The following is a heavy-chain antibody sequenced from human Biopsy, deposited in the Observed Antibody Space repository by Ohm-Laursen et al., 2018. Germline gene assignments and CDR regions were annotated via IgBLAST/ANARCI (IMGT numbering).Heavy chain of an antibody. D-gene: IGHD6-19*01. CDR3: ARGQDSSYLAYGMDV. Sequence: SDILSLTCTVSGDSLSGDNYYWDWIRQPPGKGLEWIGRIDYGGSTKYNSSLKSRVTISVDTSKNQFSLTVRSVTAADTAMYYCARGQDSSYLAYGMDVWGQGTTVTVSS. V-gene: IGHV4-39*07. CDR2: IDYGGST. CDR1: GDSLSGDNYY. J-gene: IGHJ6*02.